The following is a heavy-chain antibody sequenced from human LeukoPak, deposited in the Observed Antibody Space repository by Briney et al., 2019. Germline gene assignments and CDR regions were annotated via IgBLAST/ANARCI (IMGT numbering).Heavy chain of an antibody. D-gene: IGHD3-10*01. CDR2: IRSKANSYAT. J-gene: IGHJ6*04. V-gene: IGHV3-73*01. CDR1: RFTFSSYS. CDR3: ATGLWFGKYLDV. Sequence: PGGSLRLSCAASRFTFSSYSMHWVRQASGKGLEWVGRIRSKANSYATAYAASVKGRFTISRDDSKNTAYLQMNSLKTEDTAVYYCATGLWFGKYLDVWGKGTTVTISS.